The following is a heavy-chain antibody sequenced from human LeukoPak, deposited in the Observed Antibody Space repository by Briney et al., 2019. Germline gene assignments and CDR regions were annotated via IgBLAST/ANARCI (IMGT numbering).Heavy chain of an antibody. CDR1: GFTFSSYW. Sequence: PGGSLRLSCAASGFTFSSYWRSWVRQAPGKGLEWVSAISGSGGSTYYADSVKGRFTISRDNSKNTLYLQMNSLRAEDTAVYYCATAQRGYSGYGYFDYWGQGTLVTVSS. CDR2: ISGSGGST. J-gene: IGHJ4*02. D-gene: IGHD5-12*01. V-gene: IGHV3-23*01. CDR3: ATAQRGYSGYGYFDY.